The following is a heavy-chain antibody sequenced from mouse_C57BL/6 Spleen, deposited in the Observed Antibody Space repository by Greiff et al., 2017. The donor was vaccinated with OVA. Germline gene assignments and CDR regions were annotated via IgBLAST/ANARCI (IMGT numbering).Heavy chain of an antibody. CDR3: TTSTTVGYWYFDV. D-gene: IGHD1-1*01. J-gene: IGHJ1*03. Sequence: VQLQQSGAELVRPGASVKLSCTASGFTIKDYYMHWVKQRPEQVLEWIGRIDPEDGDTEYAPKFQGKATMTADTSSNTAYLQLSSLPSEDTAVYYCTTSTTVGYWYFDVWGTGTTVTVSS. V-gene: IGHV14-1*01. CDR2: IDPEDGDT. CDR1: GFTIKDYY.